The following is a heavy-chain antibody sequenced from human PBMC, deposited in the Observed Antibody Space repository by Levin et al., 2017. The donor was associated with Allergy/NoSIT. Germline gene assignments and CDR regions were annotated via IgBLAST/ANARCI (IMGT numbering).Heavy chain of an antibody. Sequence: GESLKISCAASGLTFNNFWMTWVRQAPGKGLEWVANIKGDGSEQFYVDSVKGRFTISRDNPKNSLYLQMNSLRAEDTAVYYCARDQNYYGSGSYYRVAFDIWGQGTMVTVSS. CDR3: ARDQNYYGSGSYYRVAFDI. CDR2: IKGDGSEQ. V-gene: IGHV3-7*04. J-gene: IGHJ3*02. CDR1: GLTFNNFW. D-gene: IGHD3-10*01.